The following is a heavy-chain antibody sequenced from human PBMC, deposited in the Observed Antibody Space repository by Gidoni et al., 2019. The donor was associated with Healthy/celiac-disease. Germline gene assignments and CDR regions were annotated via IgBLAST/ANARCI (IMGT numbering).Heavy chain of an antibody. CDR1: GYTFTSYA. V-gene: IGHV7-4-1*02. Sequence: QVQLWKTVSQWKKTGASVKVSCKASGYTFTSYAMNWVRQAPGQGLEWMGWITTNTGNPTDAPGFTGRFVFSLDTSVSTAYLQSSRLKAEDTAVYYCARDLTVVRYFDWLDAFDIWGQGTMVTV. CDR2: ITTNTGNP. D-gene: IGHD3-9*01. CDR3: ARDLTVVRYFDWLDAFDI. J-gene: IGHJ3*02.